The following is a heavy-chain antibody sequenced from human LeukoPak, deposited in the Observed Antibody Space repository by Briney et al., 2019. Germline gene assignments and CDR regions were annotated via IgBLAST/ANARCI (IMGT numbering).Heavy chain of an antibody. CDR3: ARDYGGSSPFDY. D-gene: IGHD4-23*01. J-gene: IGHJ4*02. CDR1: GFTFSSYE. V-gene: IGHV3-48*03. CDR2: ISSSGSTI. Sequence: GGSLRLSCAASGFTFSSYEMHWVRQAPGKGLEWVSYISSSGSTIHYADSVKGRFTISRDNAKNSLYLQMNSLRAEDTAVYYCARDYGGSSPFDYWGQGTLVTVSS.